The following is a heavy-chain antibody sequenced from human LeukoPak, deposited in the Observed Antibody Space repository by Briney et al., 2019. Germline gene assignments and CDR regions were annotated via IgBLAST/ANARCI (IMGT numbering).Heavy chain of an antibody. CDR1: GGSISSYY. J-gene: IGHJ3*02. V-gene: IGHV4-59*06. CDR3: ARGEVSVLWFGELSGAFDI. D-gene: IGHD3-10*01. CDR2: IYYSGST. Sequence: PSETLSLTCTVSGGSISSYYWSWIRQHPGKGLEWIGYIYYSGSTYYNPSLKSRVTISVDTSKNQFSLKLSSVTAADTAVYYCARGEVSVLWFGELSGAFDIWGQGTMVTVSS.